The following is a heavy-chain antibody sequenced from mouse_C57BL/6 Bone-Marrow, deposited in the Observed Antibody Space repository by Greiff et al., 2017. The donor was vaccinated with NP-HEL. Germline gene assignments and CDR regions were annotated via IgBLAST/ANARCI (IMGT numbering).Heavy chain of an antibody. J-gene: IGHJ3*01. V-gene: IGHV7-3*01. CDR1: GFTFTDYY. Sequence: EVKLVESGGGLVQPGGSLSLSCAASGFTFTDYYMSWVRQPPGKALAWLGFIRNKANGYTTEYSASVKGRFTISRDNSQSILYLQMNSLIAEDSATYYCAIIPWFAYWGQGTLVTVSA. D-gene: IGHD1-2*01. CDR2: IRNKANGYTT. CDR3: AIIPWFAY.